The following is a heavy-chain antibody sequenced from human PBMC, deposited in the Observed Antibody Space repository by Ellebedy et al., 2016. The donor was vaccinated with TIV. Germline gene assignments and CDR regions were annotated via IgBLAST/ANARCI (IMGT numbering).Heavy chain of an antibody. V-gene: IGHV3-9*01. CDR3: AKDILNEDRLGYGMDV. CDR2: ISWNSGSI. J-gene: IGHJ6*02. Sequence: SLKISXAASGFTFDDYAMHWVRQAPGKGLEWVSGISWNSGSIGYADSVKGRFTISRDNAKNSLYLQMNSLRAEDTALYYCAKDILNEDRLGYGMDVWGQGTTVTVSS. D-gene: IGHD4-11*01. CDR1: GFTFDDYA.